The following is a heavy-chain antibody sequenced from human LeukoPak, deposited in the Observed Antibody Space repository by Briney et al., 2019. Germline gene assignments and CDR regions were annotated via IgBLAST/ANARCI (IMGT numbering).Heavy chain of an antibody. CDR3: ARGGYGSGSYFFDY. V-gene: IGHV4-59*01. Sequence: SETLSLTCTVSGGSISSYYWSWIRQPPGKGLEWIGYIYYSGSTNYNPSLKSRVTISVDTSKNQFSLKLSSVTAADTAVYYCARGGYGSGSYFFDYWGQGTLVTVSS. D-gene: IGHD3-10*01. J-gene: IGHJ4*02. CDR2: IYYSGST. CDR1: GGSISSYY.